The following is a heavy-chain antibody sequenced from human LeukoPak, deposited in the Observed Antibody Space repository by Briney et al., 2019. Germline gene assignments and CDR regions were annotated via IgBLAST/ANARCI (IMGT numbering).Heavy chain of an antibody. CDR3: ARGLGPTDY. J-gene: IGHJ4*02. D-gene: IGHD3-10*01. CDR1: GGTFSSYA. V-gene: IGHV1-2*02. CDR2: INPNSGGT. Sequence: ASVKVSCKASGGTFSSYAISWVRQAPGQGLEWMGWINPNSGGTNYAQKFQGRVTMTRDTSISTAYMELSRLRSDDTAVYYCARGLGPTDYWGQGTLVTVSS.